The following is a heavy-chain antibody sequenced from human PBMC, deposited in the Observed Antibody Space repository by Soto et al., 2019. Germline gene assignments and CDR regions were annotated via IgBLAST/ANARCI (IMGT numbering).Heavy chain of an antibody. J-gene: IGHJ4*02. CDR3: ARGSPLRYFDWSGDYFDY. CDR2: ISYDGSNK. CDR1: GFTFSSYA. V-gene: IGHV3-30-3*01. Sequence: QVPLVESGGGVVQPGRSLRLSCAASGFTFSSYAMHWVRQAPGKGLEWVAVISYDGSNKYYADSVKGRFTISRDNSKNTLYLQMNSLRAEDTAVYYCARGSPLRYFDWSGDYFDYWGQGTLVTVSS. D-gene: IGHD3-9*01.